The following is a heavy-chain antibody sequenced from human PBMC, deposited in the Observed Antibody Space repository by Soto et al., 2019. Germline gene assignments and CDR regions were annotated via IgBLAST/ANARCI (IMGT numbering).Heavy chain of an antibody. J-gene: IGHJ6*02. D-gene: IGHD5-12*01. CDR1: GFTFSSYW. V-gene: IGHV3-74*01. Sequence: PGGSLRLSCAASGFTFSSYWMHWVRQAPGKGLVWVSRINSDGSSTSYADSVKGRFTISRDNAKNTLYLQMNSLRAEDTAVYYCARTQRWLQKMDVWGQGTTVTVSS. CDR3: ARTQRWLQKMDV. CDR2: INSDGSST.